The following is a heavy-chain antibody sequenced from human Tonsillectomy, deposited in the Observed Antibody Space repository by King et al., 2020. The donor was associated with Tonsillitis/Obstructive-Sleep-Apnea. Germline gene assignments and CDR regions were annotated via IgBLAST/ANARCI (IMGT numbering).Heavy chain of an antibody. Sequence: VQLVESGAEVKKPGESLKISCKGSGYSFTSYWIGWVRQMPGKGLEWMGNIYPGDSDTRYSPSFQGQVTISADKSISTAYLQWSSLKASDTAMYYCARKGSSGYANTGYNWFDPWGQGTLVTVSS. J-gene: IGHJ5*02. CDR1: GYSFTSYW. D-gene: IGHD3-22*01. CDR3: ARKGSSGYANTGYNWFDP. V-gene: IGHV5-51*03. CDR2: IYPGDSDT.